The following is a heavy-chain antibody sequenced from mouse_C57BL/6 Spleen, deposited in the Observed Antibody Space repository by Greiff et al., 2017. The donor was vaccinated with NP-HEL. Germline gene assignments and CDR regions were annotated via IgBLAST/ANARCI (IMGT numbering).Heavy chain of an antibody. J-gene: IGHJ1*03. CDR1: GYTFTDYY. CDR3: ARSGDGVYVDV. D-gene: IGHD3-3*01. Sequence: EVQLQQSGPVLVKPGASVKMSCKASGYTFTDYYMNWVKQSHGKSLEWIGVINPYNGGTSYNQKFKGKATLTVDKSSSTADMELNSLKSEDSAVYYCARSGDGVYVDVWGTGTTVTVAS. CDR2: INPYNGGT. V-gene: IGHV1-19*01.